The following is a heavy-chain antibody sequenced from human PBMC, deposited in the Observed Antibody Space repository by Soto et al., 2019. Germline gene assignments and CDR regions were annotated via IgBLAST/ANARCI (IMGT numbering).Heavy chain of an antibody. D-gene: IGHD6-13*01. CDR2: ISYSGST. Sequence: QVQLQESGPGLVKPSETLSLTCTVSSDSISSYYWSWIRQPPGKRLEWIGYISYSGSTDYNPSLKSGVSISGDTSKNQFSLKVSSVTAADMAVYYCERGTSWQLPFDYWGQGTLVTVSS. CDR3: ERGTSWQLPFDY. CDR1: SDSISSYY. J-gene: IGHJ4*02. V-gene: IGHV4-59*01.